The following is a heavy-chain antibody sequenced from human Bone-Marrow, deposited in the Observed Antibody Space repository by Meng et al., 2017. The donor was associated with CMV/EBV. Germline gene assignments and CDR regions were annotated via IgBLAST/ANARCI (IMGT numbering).Heavy chain of an antibody. J-gene: IGHJ2*01. D-gene: IGHD2-8*01. CDR3: AREAPNWYFDL. V-gene: IGHV1-46*01. CDR1: GYPFTNYN. CDR2: INPSDGGT. Sequence: SCKASGYPFTNYNIQWVRQAPGQGLEWVGIINPSDGGTSYAQKFQDRVTMTRDTSTNTVYMDLSSPRSQDTAVFYCAREAPNWYFDLWGRGTLVTVSS.